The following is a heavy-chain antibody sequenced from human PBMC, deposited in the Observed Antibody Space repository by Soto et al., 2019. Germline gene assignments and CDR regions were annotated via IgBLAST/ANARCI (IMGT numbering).Heavy chain of an antibody. Sequence: GGSLRLSCEASGFRFSDYYMSWICQAPGKGLEWLSYSSNSGTYTRYADSVKGRFSISRDNAKNSLYLQINSLRGEDTAIYYCARSGDNYNVLDFWGKGTTVTVYS. CDR2: SSNSGTYT. V-gene: IGHV3-11*06. J-gene: IGHJ6*04. CDR1: GFRFSDYY. D-gene: IGHD3-10*02. CDR3: ARSGDNYNVLDF.